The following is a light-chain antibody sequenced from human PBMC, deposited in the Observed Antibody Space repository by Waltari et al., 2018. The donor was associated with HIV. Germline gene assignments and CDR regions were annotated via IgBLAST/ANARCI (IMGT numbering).Light chain of an antibody. CDR1: QSVSSTY. J-gene: IGKJ5*01. Sequence: EIVLTQSPGTLSLSSGERSTLPCSANQSVSSTYLAWYQQKPGQAPKLLIYVASRRATGIPDRFSGSGSGTDFTLTISRLEPEDFAVYYCQQYGSSPITFGQGTRLEIK. CDR2: VAS. V-gene: IGKV3-20*01. CDR3: QQYGSSPIT.